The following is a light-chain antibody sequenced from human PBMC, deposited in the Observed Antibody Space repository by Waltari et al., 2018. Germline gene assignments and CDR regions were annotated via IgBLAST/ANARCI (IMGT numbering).Light chain of an antibody. Sequence: SYELTQPLSVSVALGQTARLTRGGNNIGRKDVHWYQQKPGQAPVLVNRPSGIRERFSRSNSGNTATLTISRAQAGDEADYCCQVYDSNTWVFGGGTKLTVL. CDR1: NIGRKD. J-gene: IGLJ3*02. V-gene: IGLV3-9*01. CDR3: QVYDSNTWV.